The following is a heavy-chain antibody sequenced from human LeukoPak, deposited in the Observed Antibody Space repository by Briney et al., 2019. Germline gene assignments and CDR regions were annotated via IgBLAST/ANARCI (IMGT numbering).Heavy chain of an antibody. D-gene: IGHD6-13*01. CDR1: GGSISSYY. V-gene: IGHV4-4*07. CDR3: AGDGDRTSWYCY. CDR2: MYTSGTT. Sequence: RPSETLSLTCTVSGGSISSYYWSWIRQPAGKGLEWIGHMYTSGTTNYNPSLKSRVTISVDKSKNQFSLKLSSVTAADTAVYYCAGDGDRTSWYCYWGQGTLVTVSS. J-gene: IGHJ4*02.